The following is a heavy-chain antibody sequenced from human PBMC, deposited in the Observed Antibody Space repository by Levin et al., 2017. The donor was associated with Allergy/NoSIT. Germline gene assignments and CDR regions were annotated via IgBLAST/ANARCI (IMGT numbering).Heavy chain of an antibody. V-gene: IGHV4-30-4*01. D-gene: IGHD3-10*01. J-gene: IGHJ4*02. CDR3: ARVVMVRGTFDY. CDR1: GGSISSGDYY. CDR2: IYYSGST. Sequence: SETLSLTCTVSGGSISSGDYYWSWIRQPPGKGLEWIGYIYYSGSTYYNPSLKSRVTISVDTSKNQFSLKLSSVTAADTAVYYCARVVMVRGTFDYWGQGTLVTVSS.